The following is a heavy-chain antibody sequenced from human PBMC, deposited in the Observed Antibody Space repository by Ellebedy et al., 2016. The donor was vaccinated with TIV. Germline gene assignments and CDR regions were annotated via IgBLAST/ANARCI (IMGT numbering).Heavy chain of an antibody. V-gene: IGHV1-46*01. CDR1: GYSFTGYY. CDR3: AREVYGDSLNWFDP. CDR2: INPSGGYT. Sequence: ASVKVSCKASGYSFTGYYIHWVRQAPGQRLEWMGAINPSGGYTTYAQKFQGRVTMTTDTSTRTAYMELRSLRSDDTAVYYCAREVYGDSLNWFDPWGQGTLVTVSS. D-gene: IGHD4-17*01. J-gene: IGHJ5*02.